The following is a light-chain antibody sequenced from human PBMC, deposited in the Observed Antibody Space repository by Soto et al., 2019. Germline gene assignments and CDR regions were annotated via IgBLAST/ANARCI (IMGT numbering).Light chain of an antibody. CDR1: SSNIGSNT. CDR2: SNN. J-gene: IGLJ2*01. V-gene: IGLV1-44*01. CDR3: AAWDDSLNGSVV. Sequence: VLTQPPSASGTPGQRVTISCSGSSSNIGSNTVNWYQQLPGTAPKLLIYSNNQRPSGVPDRFSGSKSGTSASLAISGLQSEDEADYYCAAWDDSLNGSVVFGGGTKVTVL.